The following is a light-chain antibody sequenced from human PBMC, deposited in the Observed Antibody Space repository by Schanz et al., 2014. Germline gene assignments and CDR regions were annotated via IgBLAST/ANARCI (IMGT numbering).Light chain of an antibody. Sequence: QSVLTQPPLVSGAPGQRVTISCTGSSSNIGAGHDVYWYQQLPGTAPKLLIYGNSNRPSGVPDRFSGSKSGSSASLAINGLQSEDEADYYCAAWDNSLNGYVFGTGTKLTVL. CDR2: GNS. J-gene: IGLJ1*01. V-gene: IGLV1-40*01. CDR3: AAWDNSLNGYV. CDR1: SSNIGAGHD.